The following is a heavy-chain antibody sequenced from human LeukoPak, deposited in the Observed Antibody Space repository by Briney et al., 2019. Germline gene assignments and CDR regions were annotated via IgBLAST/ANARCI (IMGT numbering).Heavy chain of an antibody. V-gene: IGHV3-11*04. CDR2: ISGSSDTI. CDR1: GFTFSDYY. J-gene: IGHJ2*01. Sequence: PGGSLRLSCAASGFTFSDYYMSWIRQVPGKGLEWVSYISGSSDTIYYADSVRGRFTISRDNAKNSLFLQMNSLRAEDTAVYYCARDTITMIVVAYWYFDLWGRGTLVTVSS. D-gene: IGHD3-22*01. CDR3: ARDTITMIVVAYWYFDL.